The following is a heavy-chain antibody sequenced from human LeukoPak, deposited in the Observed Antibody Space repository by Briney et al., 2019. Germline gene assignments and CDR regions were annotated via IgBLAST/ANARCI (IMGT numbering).Heavy chain of an antibody. D-gene: IGHD1-20*01. CDR3: ARGPFNLNPSGGYYYYLDV. Sequence: GSLRLSCAASGFTFSDHYMDWVRQAPGKGLEWVGRTRNKPNSYTTEYAASVKGRFTISRGESKNSLYLQMNSLKTDDTAVYYCARGPFNLNPSGGYYYYLDVWGKGTTVTVSS. V-gene: IGHV3-72*01. CDR1: GFTFSDHY. J-gene: IGHJ6*03. CDR2: TRNKPNSYTT.